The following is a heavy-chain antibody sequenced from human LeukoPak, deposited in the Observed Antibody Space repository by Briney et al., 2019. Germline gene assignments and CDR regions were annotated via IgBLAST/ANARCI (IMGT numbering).Heavy chain of an antibody. CDR3: ARVRGLGYCSRGSCYGTRLDYYVDV. D-gene: IGHD2-15*01. V-gene: IGHV1-69*05. Sequence: GSSVKVSCKASGGTFSSYAISWVRQAPGQGLEWMGGIIPIFGTANYAQKFQGRVTITTDESTSTAYMGLSSLRSEDTDVYDCARVRGLGYCSRGSCYGTRLDYYVDVWGKGPTVTVSS. CDR1: GGTFSSYA. CDR2: IIPIFGTA. J-gene: IGHJ6*03.